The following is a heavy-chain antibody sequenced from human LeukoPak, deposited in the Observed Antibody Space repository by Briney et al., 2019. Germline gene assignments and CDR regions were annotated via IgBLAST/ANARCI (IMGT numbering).Heavy chain of an antibody. CDR2: ISTSGST. Sequence: PSESLSLTCTVPVGSISSHYWSCVRQSPLKRLWWIGDISTSGSTSNNPPLKSRITISIETSKNQFSLKLSSLTAADTAVYYCGRDALVGYFSYYSIDVWGKGTTVTVSS. D-gene: IGHD2-15*01. V-gene: IGHV4-59*11. CDR3: GRDALVGYFSYYSIDV. J-gene: IGHJ6*03. CDR1: VGSISSHY.